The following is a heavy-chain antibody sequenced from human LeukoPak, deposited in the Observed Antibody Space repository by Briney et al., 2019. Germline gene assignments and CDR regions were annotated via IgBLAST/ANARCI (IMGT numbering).Heavy chain of an antibody. CDR3: AKGSSSSEWFDY. D-gene: IGHD6-6*01. V-gene: IGHV3-23*01. J-gene: IGHJ4*02. CDR1: GFTFSSYA. Sequence: GGSLRLSCAASGFTFSSYAMSWVRQAPGKGLEWVSAISGSGGSTYYADSVKGRFTISRDNSKNTLYLQMNGLRAEDTAVYYCAKGSSSSEWFDYWGQGTLVTVSS. CDR2: ISGSGGST.